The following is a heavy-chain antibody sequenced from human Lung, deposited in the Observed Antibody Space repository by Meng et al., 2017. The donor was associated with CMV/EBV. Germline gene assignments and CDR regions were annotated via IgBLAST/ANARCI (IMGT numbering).Heavy chain of an antibody. D-gene: IGHD5-18*01. V-gene: IGHV3-23*05. CDR1: KFIFGEYA. Sequence: GGSLRLXXTASKFIFGEYAMNWVRQAPGKGLEWVSLISTSSTSACYADSVKGRFTISRDDSKSTLYLQMNSLRVEDTAVYYCIKDFDSSGWYDEDFWGQGTLVTVSS. J-gene: IGHJ4*02. CDR2: ISTSSTSA. CDR3: IKDFDSSGWYDEDF.